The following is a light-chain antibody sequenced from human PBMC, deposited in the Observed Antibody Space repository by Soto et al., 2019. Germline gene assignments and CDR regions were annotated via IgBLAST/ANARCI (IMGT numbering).Light chain of an antibody. V-gene: IGLV2-14*03. CDR2: DVS. Sequence: QSALTQPASVSGSPGQSITISCTGTSSDVGGYNYVSWYQQHPGTAPKLMIYDVSNRPSGVSNRFSGSKSGNTASLTICGLQAEDEADYYCNSYTSSSTRVFGTGTKVTVL. CDR1: SSDVGGYNY. J-gene: IGLJ1*01. CDR3: NSYTSSSTRV.